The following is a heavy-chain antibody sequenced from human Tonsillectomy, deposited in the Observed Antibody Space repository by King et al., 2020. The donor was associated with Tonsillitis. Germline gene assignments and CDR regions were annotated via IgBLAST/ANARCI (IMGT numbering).Heavy chain of an antibody. Sequence: VQLVESGGGLVKPGGSLRLSCAASGFTFSHAWMSWVRQAPGKGLEWVGRIKSKTDGGTTDYAAPVKGRFTISRDDSKNTLYLQMNSLKTEDTALYYCTTDQLWVGYNLFDPWGQGTLVTVSS. D-gene: IGHD5-18*01. CDR3: TTDQLWVGYNLFDP. J-gene: IGHJ5*02. CDR1: GFTFSHAW. CDR2: IKSKTDGGTT. V-gene: IGHV3-15*01.